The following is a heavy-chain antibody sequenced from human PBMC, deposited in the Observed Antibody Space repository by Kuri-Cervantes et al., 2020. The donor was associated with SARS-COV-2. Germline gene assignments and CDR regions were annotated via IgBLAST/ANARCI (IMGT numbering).Heavy chain of an antibody. Sequence: GGSLRLSCAASGFTFSSYWMHWVRQAPGKGLVWVSRINSDGGSTSYADSVKGRFTISRDNAKNTLYLQMNSPRAEDTAVYYCAREPHIVPAAIYYYYYYGMDVWGQGTTVTVSS. CDR3: AREPHIVPAAIYYYYYYGMDV. J-gene: IGHJ6*02. D-gene: IGHD2-2*01. CDR1: GFTFSSYW. CDR2: INSDGGST. V-gene: IGHV3-74*01.